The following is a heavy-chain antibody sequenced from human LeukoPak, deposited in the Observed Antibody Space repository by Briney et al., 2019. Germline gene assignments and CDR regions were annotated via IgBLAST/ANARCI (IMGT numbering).Heavy chain of an antibody. CDR1: GYTFTSYG. J-gene: IGHJ4*02. CDR3: ARARYYGSGSDY. CDR2: ISAYNGNT. V-gene: IGHV1-18*01. D-gene: IGHD3-10*01. Sequence: ASVKVSCKASGYTFTSYGISWVRQAPGQGLEWMGWISAYNGNTNYAQKLRGRVTMTTDTSTSTVYMELRSLRSDDTAVYYCARARYYGSGSDYWGQGTLVTVSS.